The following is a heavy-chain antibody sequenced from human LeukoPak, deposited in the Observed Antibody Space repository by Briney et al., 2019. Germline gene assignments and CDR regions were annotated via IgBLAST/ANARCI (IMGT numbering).Heavy chain of an antibody. CDR1: GGSISSGGYY. D-gene: IGHD5-24*01. CDR3: AREEKRGGYNSDGMDV. Sequence: PSETLSLTCTVAGGSISSGGYYWSWIRQHPGKGLEWIGYIYYSGSTYYNPSLKSRVTISVDTSKNQFSLKLSSVTAADTAVYYCAREEKRGGYNSDGMDVWGQGTTVTVSS. V-gene: IGHV4-31*03. J-gene: IGHJ6*02. CDR2: IYYSGST.